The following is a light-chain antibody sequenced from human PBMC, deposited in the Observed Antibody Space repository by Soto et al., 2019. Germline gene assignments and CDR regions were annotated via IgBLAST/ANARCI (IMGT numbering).Light chain of an antibody. J-gene: IGKJ1*01. Sequence: DIQMTQSPSSLSASVGDRVTITCRASQGISNYLAWYQQKPGKVPKLLIYAASTLQSGVPSRFSGSGYGTDFTLTISSLQPEDVATYYCQKYNSAPWTFGQGTKLDIK. CDR2: AAS. V-gene: IGKV1-27*01. CDR1: QGISNY. CDR3: QKYNSAPWT.